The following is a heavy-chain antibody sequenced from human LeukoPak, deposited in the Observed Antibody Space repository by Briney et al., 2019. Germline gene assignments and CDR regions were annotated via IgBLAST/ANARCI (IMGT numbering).Heavy chain of an antibody. CDR2: INAGNGNT. V-gene: IGHV1-3*01. CDR1: GYTFTSYA. J-gene: IGHJ5*02. D-gene: IGHD6-25*01. CDR3: AREWRAAVFDP. Sequence: ASVKVSCKASGYTFTSYAMHWVRQAPGQRLEWMGWINAGNGNTKYSQKFQGRVTITRDTSASTAYMELSSLRSEDTAVCYCAREWRAAVFDPWGQGTLVTVSS.